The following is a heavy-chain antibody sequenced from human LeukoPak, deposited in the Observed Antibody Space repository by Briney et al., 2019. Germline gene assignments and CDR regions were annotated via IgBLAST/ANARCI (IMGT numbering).Heavy chain of an antibody. CDR2: ATNRRNSYTT. CDR1: GFTFSDHY. V-gene: IGHV3-72*01. J-gene: IGHJ4*02. D-gene: IGHD6-6*01. Sequence: AGGSLRLSCAASGFTFSDHYMDWVRQAQGKGREGVGRATNRRNSYTTEYAASVKGRFTVSRDDSKNSLYLQMNSLKTEDSAVYYCARVMEYSYDFWGQGTLVTVSS. CDR3: ARVMEYSYDF.